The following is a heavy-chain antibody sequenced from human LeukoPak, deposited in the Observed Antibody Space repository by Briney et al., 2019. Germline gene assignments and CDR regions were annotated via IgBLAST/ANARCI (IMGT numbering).Heavy chain of an antibody. D-gene: IGHD3-22*01. J-gene: IGHJ4*02. CDR3: ARGESYDSGGYYYF. Sequence: SETLSLTCTVSGGSISSYYWSWIRQPPGKGLEYIGYIYYNGNTNYNPSLKSRVTISVDTSKNQFSLKLSSVTAADTAVYYCARGESYDSGGYYYFWGQGTLVTVSS. CDR1: GGSISSYY. CDR2: IYYNGNT. V-gene: IGHV4-59*08.